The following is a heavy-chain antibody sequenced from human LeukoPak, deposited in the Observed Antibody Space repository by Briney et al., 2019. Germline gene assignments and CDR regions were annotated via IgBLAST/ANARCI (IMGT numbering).Heavy chain of an antibody. Sequence: SETLSLTCTVSGGSISSYYWSWIRQPPGKGLEWIGYIYYSGSTNYNPSLKSRVTISVDTSKKQFSLKLSSVTAADTAVYYCARGYSSSWNYFDYWGQGTLVSVSS. CDR1: GGSISSYY. D-gene: IGHD6-13*01. V-gene: IGHV4-59*01. CDR2: IYYSGST. J-gene: IGHJ4*02. CDR3: ARGYSSSWNYFDY.